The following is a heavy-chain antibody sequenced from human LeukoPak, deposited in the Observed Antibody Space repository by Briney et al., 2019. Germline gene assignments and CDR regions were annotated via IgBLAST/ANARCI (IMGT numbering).Heavy chain of an antibody. CDR1: GFTFSSYS. V-gene: IGHV3-48*01. CDR3: ARYNGYCPVGSCYRWLGT. CDR2: ISTGSVTR. Sequence: PGGSLRLSCAASGFTFSSYSMSWVRQAPGKGLEWVSYISTGSVTRYYADSVKGRFTISRDDAKNSVSLHMNSLRVEDTAVYYCARYNGYCPVGSCYRWLGTWGQGTLVTGSS. D-gene: IGHD2-15*01. J-gene: IGHJ5*02.